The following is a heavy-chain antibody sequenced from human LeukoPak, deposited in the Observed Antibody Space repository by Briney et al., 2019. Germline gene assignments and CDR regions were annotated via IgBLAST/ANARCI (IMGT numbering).Heavy chain of an antibody. Sequence: ASVKVSCKASGYTFTGYYMHWVRQAPGQGLEWMGWINPNSGGTNYAQKFQGRVTMTRDTSTSTVYMDLSSLRSEDTAVYYCARLGEAVVDVRHAFDIWGQGTMVTVSS. CDR1: GYTFTGYY. V-gene: IGHV1-2*02. CDR3: ARLGEAVVDVRHAFDI. CDR2: INPNSGGT. D-gene: IGHD3-16*01. J-gene: IGHJ3*02.